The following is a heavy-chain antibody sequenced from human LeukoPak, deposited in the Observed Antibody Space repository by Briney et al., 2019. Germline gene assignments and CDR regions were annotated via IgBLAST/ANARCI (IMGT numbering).Heavy chain of an antibody. J-gene: IGHJ5*02. CDR1: GYCFTDYY. V-gene: IGHV1-2*02. CDR3: ARADRLHGGPYLIGP. D-gene: IGHD2-21*01. CDR2: INPNSGGT. Sequence: ASVKVSCKTSGYCFTDYYMHWVRQAPGQGLEWMGWINPNSGGTSSAQKFQGRVTMTRDTSITTVYMEVSWLTSDDTAIYYCARADRLHGGPYLIGPWGQGTLVTVSS.